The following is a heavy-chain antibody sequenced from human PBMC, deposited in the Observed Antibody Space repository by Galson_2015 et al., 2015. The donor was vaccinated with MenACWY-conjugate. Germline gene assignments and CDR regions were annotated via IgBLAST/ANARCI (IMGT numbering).Heavy chain of an antibody. D-gene: IGHD3-3*01. V-gene: IGHV3-23*01. CDR2: ITGGGGTT. Sequence: SLRLSCAAYGFTFSDYTMGWVRQAPGKGLEWVWTITGGGGTTYYADSVKGRFSTSRDNSKNTLDVQMNSLRVEDTAVYYSAKGVRSGHTYGAFDILGQGTMVTVSS. CDR1: GFTFSDYT. J-gene: IGHJ3*02. CDR3: AKGVRSGHTYGAFDI.